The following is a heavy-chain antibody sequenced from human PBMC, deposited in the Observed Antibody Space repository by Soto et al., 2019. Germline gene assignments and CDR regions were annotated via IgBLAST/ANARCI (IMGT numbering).Heavy chain of an antibody. V-gene: IGHV1-69*02. CDR1: GGTFSSYT. J-gene: IGHJ4*02. D-gene: IGHD3-22*01. CDR2: IIPILGIA. Sequence: QVQLVQSGAEVKKPGSSVKVSCKASGGTFSSYTISWVRQAPGQGLEWMGRIIPILGIANYAQKFQGRVTITADKSTSTGYMELSSLRSEDTAVYYCARGHDSSGLLDYWGQGTLFTVSS. CDR3: ARGHDSSGLLDY.